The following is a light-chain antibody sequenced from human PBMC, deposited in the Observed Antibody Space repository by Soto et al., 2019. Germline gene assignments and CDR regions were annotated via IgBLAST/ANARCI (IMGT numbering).Light chain of an antibody. J-gene: IGLJ2*01. CDR2: EDN. V-gene: IGLV6-57*04. Sequence: NFMLTQPHSVSESPGKTVTISCTRSSGSIASNYVQWYQQRPGSAPTTVIYEDNQRPSGVPDRFSGSIDSSSNSASLTISGLMTEAEADYYCQSYDSSHHVVFGGGTKLTVL. CDR1: SGSIASNY. CDR3: QSYDSSHHVV.